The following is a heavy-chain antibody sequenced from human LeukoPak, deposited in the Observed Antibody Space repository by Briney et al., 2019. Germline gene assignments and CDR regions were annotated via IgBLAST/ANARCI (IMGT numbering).Heavy chain of an antibody. CDR1: GFTFSSYG. J-gene: IGHJ3*02. CDR2: ISYDGSNK. Sequence: GGSLRLSCAASGFTFSSYGMHWVRQAPGKGLEWVAVISYDGSNKYYADSVKGRFTISRDNSKNTLYLQMNSLRAEDTAVYYCATLGTTGDAFDIWGQGTMVTVSS. V-gene: IGHV3-30*03. CDR3: ATLGTTGDAFDI. D-gene: IGHD1-1*01.